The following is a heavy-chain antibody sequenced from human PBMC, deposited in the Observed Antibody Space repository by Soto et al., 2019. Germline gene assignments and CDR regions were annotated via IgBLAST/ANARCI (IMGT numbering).Heavy chain of an antibody. CDR2: IYDSVNT. J-gene: IGHJ4*02. CDR1: CDSLSSGGHY. V-gene: IGHV4-31*03. D-gene: IGHD3-9*01. Sequence: SETLSLTCTVSCDSLSSGGHYWSWIRQHPGKGLEWIGHIYDSVNTYYSPSLRSRVTISADMSKNQFSLNLRSVTAADTAVYYCARVDHRGYFAILTDYWGQGTLVTVSS. CDR3: ARVDHRGYFAILTDY.